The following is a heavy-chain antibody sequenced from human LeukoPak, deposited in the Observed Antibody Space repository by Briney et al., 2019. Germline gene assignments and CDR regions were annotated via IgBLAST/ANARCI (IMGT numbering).Heavy chain of an antibody. CDR1: GGSFSSYY. J-gene: IGHJ4*02. V-gene: IGHV4-59*08. CDR3: ARHEGWEPEVYYFDY. CDR2: IYYSGST. Sequence: SETLSLTCTVSGGSFSSYYWSWIRQPPGKGLEWIEYIYYSGSTNYNPSLKSRVTISVDTSKNQFSLKLSSVTAADTAVYYCARHEGWEPEVYYFDYWGQGTLVTVSS. D-gene: IGHD1-26*01.